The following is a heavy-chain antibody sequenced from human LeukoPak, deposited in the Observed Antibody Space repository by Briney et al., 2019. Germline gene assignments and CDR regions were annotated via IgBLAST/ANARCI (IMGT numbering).Heavy chain of an antibody. V-gene: IGHV5-51*01. CDR2: IYPGDSDT. Sequence: GESLKISCKGSGYSFTTYWIGWVRQMPGKGLEWMGIIYPGDSDTRYSPSFQGQVTISADKSISTAYLQWSSLKASDTAMYYCARRRGLYGSGSYRFDPWGQGTLVTVSS. J-gene: IGHJ5*02. CDR1: GYSFTTYW. CDR3: ARRRGLYGSGSYRFDP. D-gene: IGHD3-10*01.